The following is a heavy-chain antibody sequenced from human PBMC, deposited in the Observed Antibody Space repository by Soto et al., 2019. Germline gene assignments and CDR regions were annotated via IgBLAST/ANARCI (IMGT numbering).Heavy chain of an antibody. V-gene: IGHV3-30-3*01. CDR2: ISYDGSNK. D-gene: IGHD3-10*01. CDR1: GFTFSSYA. Sequence: QVQLVESGGGVVQPGRSLRLSCAASGFTFSSYAMHWVRQAPGKGLEWVAVISYDGSNKYYADSVKGRFTISRDNSKNSLYLQMNSLRAEDTAVYYCASYSFGEFDYWGQGTLFTVSS. CDR3: ASYSFGEFDY. J-gene: IGHJ4*02.